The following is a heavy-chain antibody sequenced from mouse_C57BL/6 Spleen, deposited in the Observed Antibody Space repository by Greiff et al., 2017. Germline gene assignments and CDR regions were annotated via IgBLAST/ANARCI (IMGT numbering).Heavy chain of an antibody. CDR1: GYTFTDYN. V-gene: IGHV1-18*01. CDR3: ARGGDYDWFAY. CDR2: INPNNGGT. Sequence: EVQLVASGPELVKPGASVKIPCKASGYTFTDYNMDWVKQSHGKSLEWIGDINPNNGGTIYNQKFKGKATVTVDKSSSTAYMELRSLTSEDTAVYYCARGGDYDWFAYWGQGTLVTVSA. J-gene: IGHJ3*01. D-gene: IGHD2-4*01.